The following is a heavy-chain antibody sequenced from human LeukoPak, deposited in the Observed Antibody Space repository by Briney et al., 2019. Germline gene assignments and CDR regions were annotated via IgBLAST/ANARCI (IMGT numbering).Heavy chain of an antibody. CDR2: IKEDGSEK. V-gene: IGHV3-7*03. CDR3: ARAMDF. J-gene: IGHJ4*02. Sequence: GGSLRLSCAAPGFTFSSYWMTWVRQTRGKGLEWVANIKEDGSEKYYVDSVKGRFTISRDNARNSLYLQMNSLRVEDTAVYYCARAMDFWGQGTLVTVSS. CDR1: GFTFSSYW.